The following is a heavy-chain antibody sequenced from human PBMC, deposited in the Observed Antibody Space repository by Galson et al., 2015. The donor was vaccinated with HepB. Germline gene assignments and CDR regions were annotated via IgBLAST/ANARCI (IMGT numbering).Heavy chain of an antibody. CDR2: INPNSGGT. Sequence: SVKVSCKASGYTFTGYYMHWVRQAPGQGLEWMGRINPNSGGTNYAQKFQGRVTTTRDTSISTAYMELSRLRSDDTAVYYCARACAYYDFWSGYWEAFDIWGQGTMVTVSS. J-gene: IGHJ3*02. CDR3: ARACAYYDFWSGYWEAFDI. V-gene: IGHV1-2*06. D-gene: IGHD3-3*01. CDR1: GYTFTGYY.